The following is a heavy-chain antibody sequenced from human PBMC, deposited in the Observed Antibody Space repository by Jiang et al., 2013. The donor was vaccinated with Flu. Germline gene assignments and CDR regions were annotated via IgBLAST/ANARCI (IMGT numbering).Heavy chain of an antibody. V-gene: IGHV4-59*01. CDR3: ARGSSPPTRGYFDWLPNYYYYGMDV. J-gene: IGHJ6*02. D-gene: IGHD3-9*01. CDR2: IYYSGST. CDR1: SISSYV. Sequence: SISSYVLELDPAAPRKGLEWIGYIYYSGSTNYNPSLKSRVTISVDTSKNQFSLKLSSVTAADTAVYYCARGSSPPTRGYFDWLPNYYYYGMDVWGQGTTVTVSS.